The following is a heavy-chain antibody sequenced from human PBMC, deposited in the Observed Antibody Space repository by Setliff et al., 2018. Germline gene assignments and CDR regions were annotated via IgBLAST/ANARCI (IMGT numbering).Heavy chain of an antibody. J-gene: IGHJ5*02. V-gene: IGHV4-39*07. D-gene: IGHD2-2*01. CDR2: IYYSGST. Sequence: SETLSLTCTVSGGSISSSSYYWGWIRQPPGKGLEWIGSIYYSGSTYYNPSLKSRVTISVDTSKNQFSLNLSSVTAADTAVYYCARAGYELGQYNWFDPWGRGTLVTVSS. CDR1: GGSISSSSYY. CDR3: ARAGYELGQYNWFDP.